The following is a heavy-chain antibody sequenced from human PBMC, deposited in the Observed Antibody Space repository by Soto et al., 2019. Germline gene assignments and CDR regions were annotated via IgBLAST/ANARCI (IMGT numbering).Heavy chain of an antibody. Sequence: GASVKVSCKASGYTFTNYDINCVRQATGQGLEWVGWMNPNSGHTGFAQKFQGRVTMTRDTSISTAYMELSSLSSEDTAVYYCARGRSSYGDYINWYFDLWGRGTLVTVSS. CDR1: GYTFTNYD. V-gene: IGHV1-8*01. D-gene: IGHD4-17*01. CDR3: ARGRSSYGDYINWYFDL. CDR2: MNPNSGHT. J-gene: IGHJ2*01.